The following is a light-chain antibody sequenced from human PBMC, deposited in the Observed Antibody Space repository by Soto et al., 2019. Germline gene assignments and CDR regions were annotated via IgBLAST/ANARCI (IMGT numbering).Light chain of an antibody. Sequence: QSVLTQPPSVSGAPGQRVTISCTGSSSNIGAGYDVQWYQQLPGTAPILLIYGNSNRPSGVPDRFSGSKSGTFASLAITGLRAEDEADYYCQSYDSSLSGWVFGGGTKLTVL. CDR1: SSNIGAGYD. V-gene: IGLV1-40*01. CDR2: GNS. CDR3: QSYDSSLSGWV. J-gene: IGLJ3*02.